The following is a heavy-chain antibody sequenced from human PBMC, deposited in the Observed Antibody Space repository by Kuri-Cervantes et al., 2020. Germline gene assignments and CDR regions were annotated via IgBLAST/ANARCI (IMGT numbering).Heavy chain of an antibody. CDR3: ARDRGYSYGYRHAFDI. CDR2: INSDGSST. J-gene: IGHJ3*02. Sequence: GESLKISCAASGFTFSSYAMHWVRQAPGKGLVWVSRINSDGSSTSYADSVKGRFTISRDNAKNSLYLQMNSLRAEDTAVYYCARDRGYSYGYRHAFDIWGQGTMV. CDR1: GFTFSSYA. V-gene: IGHV3-74*01. D-gene: IGHD5-18*01.